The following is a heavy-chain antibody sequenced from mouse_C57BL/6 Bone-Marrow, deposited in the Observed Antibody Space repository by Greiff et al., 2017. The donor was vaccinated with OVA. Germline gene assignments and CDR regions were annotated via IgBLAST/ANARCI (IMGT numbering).Heavy chain of an antibody. CDR3: ARRYYGSRLPLYFDV. CDR1: GYTFTSYW. J-gene: IGHJ1*03. V-gene: IGHV1-50*01. Sequence: QVQLQQPGAELVKPGASVKLSCKASGYTFTSYWMQWVKQRPGQGLEWIGEIDPSDSYTNYNQKLKGKATLTVDTSSSTAYMQLSSLTSEDSAVYYCARRYYGSRLPLYFDVWGTGTTVTVSS. D-gene: IGHD1-1*01. CDR2: IDPSDSYT.